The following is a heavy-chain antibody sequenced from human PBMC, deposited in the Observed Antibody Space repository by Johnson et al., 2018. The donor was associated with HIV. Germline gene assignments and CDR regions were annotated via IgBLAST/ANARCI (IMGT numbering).Heavy chain of an antibody. J-gene: IGHJ3*02. CDR3: ARRSGTWDAFDI. CDR2: ITWNGGSK. D-gene: IGHD1-26*01. V-gene: IGHV3-20*04. CDR1: GFTFDDYG. Sequence: VQLVESGGGVVRPGGSLRLSCAASGFTFDDYGMSWVRQAPGKGLEWVSGITWNGGSKGHAGSVKGRITISRDNAKNYLYLQMNSLRAEDTAVYYCARRSGTWDAFDIWGQGTMVTVSS.